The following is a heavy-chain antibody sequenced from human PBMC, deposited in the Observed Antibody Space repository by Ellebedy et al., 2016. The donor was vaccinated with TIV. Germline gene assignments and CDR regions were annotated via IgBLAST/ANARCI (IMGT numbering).Heavy chain of an antibody. J-gene: IGHJ5*01. CDR3: ARRGSYGDYAVQVNNWFDS. D-gene: IGHD4-17*01. CDR1: GFSFRSYW. CDR2: IYQDGSEK. Sequence: GESLKISCAASGFSFRSYWMAWVRQATGKGLEWVANIYQDGSEKYYVDSVKGRFTISRDNAKNSLYLQMNSLRVEDTAVYYCARRGSYGDYAVQVNNWFDSWGQGTLVTVPS. V-gene: IGHV3-7*01.